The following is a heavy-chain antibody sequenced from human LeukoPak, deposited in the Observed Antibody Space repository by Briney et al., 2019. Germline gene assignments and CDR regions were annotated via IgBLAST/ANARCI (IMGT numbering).Heavy chain of an antibody. CDR3: ARRGDYTDY. Sequence: AAALQISSKAAAYSFTSYWIGWVRQLPRKGLEWMVIIYPGDSDTRYSPSFQGQVTISADTSISTASLQWSSLKASDTAMYYCARRGDYTDYWGQGTLVTVSS. CDR1: AYSFTSYW. J-gene: IGHJ4*02. V-gene: IGHV5-51*01. D-gene: IGHD4-17*01. CDR2: IYPGDSDT.